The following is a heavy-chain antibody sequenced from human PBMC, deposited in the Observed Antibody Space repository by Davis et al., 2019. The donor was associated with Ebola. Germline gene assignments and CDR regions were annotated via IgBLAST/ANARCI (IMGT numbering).Heavy chain of an antibody. J-gene: IGHJ4*02. D-gene: IGHD3-22*01. CDR2: INPHNGNT. CDR3: ARVRSYYETSSYYYKPPDS. CDR1: GYTFTNYG. V-gene: IGHV1-18*04. Sequence: ASVKVSCKASGYTFTNYGITWVRQAPGQGLEWMGWINPHNGNTNYAQNVQGRVIMTTDTSTSTAYMELRSLRSDDTAVYYCARVRSYYETSSYYYKPPDSWGQGTLVTVSS.